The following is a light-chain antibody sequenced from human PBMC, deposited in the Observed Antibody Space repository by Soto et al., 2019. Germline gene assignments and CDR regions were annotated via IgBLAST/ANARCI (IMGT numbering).Light chain of an antibody. Sequence: QSVLTQPPSVSAAPGQKVTISCSGSSSNIGNNYVSWYQQLPGTAPKVLIYNNNQRPSGVPDRFSGSKSGTSASLAISGLRSEDEADYYCAAWDDSLNGHVFATGTKVTVL. CDR3: AAWDDSLNGHV. J-gene: IGLJ1*01. CDR2: NNN. V-gene: IGLV1-47*01. CDR1: SSNIGNNY.